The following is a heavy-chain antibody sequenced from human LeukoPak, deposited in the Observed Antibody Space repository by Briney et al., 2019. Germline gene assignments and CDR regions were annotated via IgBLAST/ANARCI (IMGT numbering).Heavy chain of an antibody. CDR3: ARDPSAAASDFDY. D-gene: IGHD6-13*01. CDR1: GYTFTGDY. J-gene: IGHJ4*02. V-gene: IGHV1-2*02. CDR2: INPNSGGT. Sequence: ASVKVSCKGSGYTFTGDYMHWVRQAPGQGLEWMGWINPNSGGTNYAQKFQGRVTMTRDTSISTAYMELSRLRSDDTAVYYCARDPSAAASDFDYWGQGTLVTDST.